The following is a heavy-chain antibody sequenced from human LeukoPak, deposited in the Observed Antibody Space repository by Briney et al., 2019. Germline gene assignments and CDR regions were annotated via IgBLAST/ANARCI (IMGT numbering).Heavy chain of an antibody. V-gene: IGHV3-23*01. CDR2: ISGGGGSGDAT. CDR1: GFTFSSYA. Sequence: GGSLRLSCAASGFTFSSYAMSWVRQAPGKGLEWVSAISGGGGSGDATYYADSVKGRFTISRDNSKNTLYLQMNRLRAEDTAVYYCAKAPPGSYYYYYGMHVWGQGTTVTVSS. J-gene: IGHJ6*02. CDR3: AKAPPGSYYYYYGMHV. D-gene: IGHD6-13*01.